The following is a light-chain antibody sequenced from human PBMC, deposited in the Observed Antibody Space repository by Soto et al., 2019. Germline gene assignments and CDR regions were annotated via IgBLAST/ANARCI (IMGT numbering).Light chain of an antibody. V-gene: IGKV3-11*01. CDR2: DAS. J-gene: IGKJ3*01. Sequence: EIVLTQSPATLSLSPGERATLSCRASQSVSSYLASYQQKPGQAPRLLIYDASHRATGIPARFSGSGSGTDFTLTISSLVPEDFAVYYCQQRSNWPPPFRFGPGTKVDIK. CDR3: QQRSNWPPPFR. CDR1: QSVSSY.